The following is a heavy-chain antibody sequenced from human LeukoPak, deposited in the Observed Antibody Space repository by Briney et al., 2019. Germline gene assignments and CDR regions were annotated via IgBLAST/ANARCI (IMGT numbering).Heavy chain of an antibody. CDR3: ARGGGGAMVRGVIAFDY. CDR2: INHSGST. Sequence: SETLTLTCAVYGGSFSGYYWSWIRQPPGKGLEWIGEINHSGSTNYNPSLKSRVTISVDTSKNQFSLKLSSVTAADTAVYYCARGGGGAMVRGVIAFDYWGQGTLVTVSS. J-gene: IGHJ4*02. D-gene: IGHD3-10*01. CDR1: GGSFSGYY. V-gene: IGHV4-34*01.